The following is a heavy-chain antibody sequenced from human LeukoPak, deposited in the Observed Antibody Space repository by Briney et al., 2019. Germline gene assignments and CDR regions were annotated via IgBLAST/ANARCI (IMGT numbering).Heavy chain of an antibody. Sequence: GGSLRLSCAASGFTFSSYAMHWVRQAPGKGLEWVAVISYDGSNKYYADSVKGRFTISRDNSKNTLYLQMNSLRAEDTAVYYCARENPLDYYDSSGPFDYWGQGTLVTVSP. CDR2: ISYDGSNK. V-gene: IGHV3-30-3*01. D-gene: IGHD3-22*01. CDR1: GFTFSSYA. CDR3: ARENPLDYYDSSGPFDY. J-gene: IGHJ4*02.